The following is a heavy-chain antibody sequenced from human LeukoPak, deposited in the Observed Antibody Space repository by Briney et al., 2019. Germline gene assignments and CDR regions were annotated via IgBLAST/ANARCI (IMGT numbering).Heavy chain of an antibody. CDR3: ARDRRGYSAYDGEGFDY. J-gene: IGHJ4*02. Sequence: ASVKVSCKASVFTFKNYAFSWLRQAPGQGLQWMGWIIPDNGNTKYAQNLQGRVIMTTDRSTGTAYVELTSLRSDDAAVYYCARDRRGYSAYDGEGFDYWGQGTLVTVSS. CDR1: VFTFKNYA. CDR2: IIPDNGNT. D-gene: IGHD5-12*01. V-gene: IGHV1-18*04.